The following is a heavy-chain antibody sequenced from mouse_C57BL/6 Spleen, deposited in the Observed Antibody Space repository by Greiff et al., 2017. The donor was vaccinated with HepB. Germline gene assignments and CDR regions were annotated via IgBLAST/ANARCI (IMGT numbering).Heavy chain of an antibody. J-gene: IGHJ4*01. CDR2: INPSSGYT. CDR3: ASSITAVGARAMDY. D-gene: IGHD1-1*01. Sequence: VQLQQSGAELAKPGASVKLSCKASGYTFTSYWMHWVKQRPGQGLEWIGYINPSSGYTKYNQKFKDKATLTADKASSTAYMQLSSLTYEDSAVYYCASSITAVGARAMDYWGQGTSVTVSS. V-gene: IGHV1-7*01. CDR1: GYTFTSYW.